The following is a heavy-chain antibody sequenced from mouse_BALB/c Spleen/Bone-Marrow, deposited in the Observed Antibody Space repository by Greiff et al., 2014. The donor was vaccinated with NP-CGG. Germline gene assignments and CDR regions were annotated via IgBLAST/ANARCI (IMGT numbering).Heavy chain of an antibody. CDR3: TPHPFDY. Sequence: VQLKESGGGLVQPGGSMKLSCAASGFTFSDTWLDWVRQSPEKGREWVAEIRTKVDDYATYYAESVKGRFTISRDDSISSVYLQMNSLRAEDTGIYYCTPHPFDYWGQGTTLTVSS. V-gene: IGHV6-6*01. CDR2: IRTKVDDYAT. CDR1: GFTFSDTW. J-gene: IGHJ2*01.